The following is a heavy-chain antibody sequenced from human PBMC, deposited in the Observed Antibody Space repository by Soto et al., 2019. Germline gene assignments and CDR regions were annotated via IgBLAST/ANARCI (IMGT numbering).Heavy chain of an antibody. CDR2: IKSKTDGGTT. CDR1: GFTFNSAW. J-gene: IGHJ4*02. CDR3: ATETPSGYSRGWYSFDY. D-gene: IGHD6-13*01. V-gene: IGHV3-15*01. Sequence: PGGSLRLSCAASGFTFNSAWMSWVRQAPGRGLEWVGRIKSKTDGGTTDYAAPVKGYFTISRDDSKNTVYLQMHTLQTEDTAVYYCATETPSGYSRGWYSFDYWGQGTLVTVSS.